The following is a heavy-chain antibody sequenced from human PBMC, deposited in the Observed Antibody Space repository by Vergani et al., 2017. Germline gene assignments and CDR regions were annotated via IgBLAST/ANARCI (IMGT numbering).Heavy chain of an antibody. D-gene: IGHD3-10*01. V-gene: IGHV1-69*17. CDR1: GGTFSSYA. Sequence: QVQLVQSGAEVKKPGSSVKVSCKASGGTFSSYAISWVRQAPGQGLEWMGGIIPIFGIANYAQKFQGRVTITADKSTSTAYMELSSLRSEDTAVYYCARDGWDGARITSARWFDPWGQGILVTVSS. CDR3: ARDGWDGARITSARWFDP. J-gene: IGHJ5*02. CDR2: IIPIFGIA.